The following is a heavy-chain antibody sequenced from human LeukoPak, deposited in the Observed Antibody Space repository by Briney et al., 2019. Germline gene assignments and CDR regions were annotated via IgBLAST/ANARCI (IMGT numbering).Heavy chain of an antibody. V-gene: IGHV3-7*04. D-gene: IGHD3-22*01. Sequence: GGSLRLSCTASGFTFSNYWMSWVRQAPGRGLEWVANVKHDGSEIYYVDSVKGRFTISRDNAKNSLYLQMNSLRAEDTAVYYCARLGDSSGSYDYWGQGTLVTVSS. CDR2: VKHDGSEI. CDR3: ARLGDSSGSYDY. CDR1: GFTFSNYW. J-gene: IGHJ4*02.